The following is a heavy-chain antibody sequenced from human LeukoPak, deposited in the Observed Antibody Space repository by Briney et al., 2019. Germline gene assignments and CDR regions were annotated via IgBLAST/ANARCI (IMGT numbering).Heavy chain of an antibody. CDR2: INPNSGGT. D-gene: IGHD2-15*01. Sequence: ASLKVSCKASGYTFTDYYVRWVRQAPGQGLEWMGWINPNSGGTNYAQKFQGRVTMTRDTSTSTVYMELNSLTSDDTAVYYCARAAPRDYSGGSRFFDWFDPWGQGTLVTVSS. V-gene: IGHV1-2*02. CDR3: ARAAPRDYSGGSRFFDWFDP. CDR1: GYTFTDYY. J-gene: IGHJ5*02.